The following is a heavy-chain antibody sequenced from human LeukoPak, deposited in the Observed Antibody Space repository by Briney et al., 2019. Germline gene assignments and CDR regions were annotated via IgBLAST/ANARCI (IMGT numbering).Heavy chain of an antibody. Sequence: SETLSLTCTVSGGSITNNIYYWGWIRQPPGKGLEWIGSICYSGSTYYNPSLKSRVTISVDTSKNQFSLKLSSVTAADTAVYYCARLILGATLYFDYWGQGILVTVSS. CDR2: ICYSGST. J-gene: IGHJ4*02. D-gene: IGHD3/OR15-3a*01. CDR1: GGSITNNIYY. V-gene: IGHV4-39*01. CDR3: ARLILGATLYFDY.